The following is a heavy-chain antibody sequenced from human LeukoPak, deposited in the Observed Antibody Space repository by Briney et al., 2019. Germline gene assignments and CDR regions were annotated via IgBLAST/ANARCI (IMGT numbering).Heavy chain of an antibody. Sequence: SVKVSCKASGGTFSSYAISWVRQAPGQGLEWMGGIIPIFGTANYAQKFQGRVTITTDESTSTAYMELSSLRSEDTAVYYCASRRGYMDDFWSGYHRIYYYYYYMDVWGKGTTVTVSS. J-gene: IGHJ6*03. V-gene: IGHV1-69*05. CDR1: GGTFSSYA. D-gene: IGHD3-3*01. CDR2: IIPIFGTA. CDR3: ASRRGYMDDFWSGYHRIYYYYYYMDV.